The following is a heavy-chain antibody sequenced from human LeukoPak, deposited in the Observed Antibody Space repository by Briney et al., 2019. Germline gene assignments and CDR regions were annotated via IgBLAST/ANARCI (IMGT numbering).Heavy chain of an antibody. V-gene: IGHV1-2*02. CDR2: VNPHSGTT. CDR3: ARIGAHYDSDGEYYSHGFDE. J-gene: IGHJ3*01. Sequence: ASVKVSCKTSGYTFTDYYIHWVRQAPGQGLEWMGWVNPHSGTTTYAQKFQGRVSMTTDTSINTVHVEMSRLRLADTALYFCARIGAHYDSDGEYYSHGFDEWGQGTMVTVSS. D-gene: IGHD2-21*01. CDR1: GYTFTDYY.